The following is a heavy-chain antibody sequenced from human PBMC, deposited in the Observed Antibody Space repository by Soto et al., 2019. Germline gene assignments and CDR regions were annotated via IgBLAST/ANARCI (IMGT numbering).Heavy chain of an antibody. Sequence: PSETLSVTCAVSGYSISSSNWWGWIRQPPGKGLEWIGYIYYSGSTYYNPSLKSRVTISVDTSTTTVYMELSSVISEDTAIYYCARENMDDRTAVPDIWGQGTMVTVSS. CDR2: IYYSGST. V-gene: IGHV4-28*03. J-gene: IGHJ3*02. CDR1: GYSISSSNW. CDR3: ARENMDDRTAVPDI. D-gene: IGHD2-21*02.